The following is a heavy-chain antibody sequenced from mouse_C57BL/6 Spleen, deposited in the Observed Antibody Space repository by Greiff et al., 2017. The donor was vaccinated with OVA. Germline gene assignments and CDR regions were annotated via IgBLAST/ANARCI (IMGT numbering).Heavy chain of an antibody. CDR1: GYAFSSSW. Sequence: QVQLKESGPELVKPGASVKISCKASGYAFSSSWMNWVKQRPGKGLEWIGRIYPGDGDTNYNGKFKGKATLTADKSSSTAYMQLSSLTSEDSAVYFCARRENFLDYWGQGTTLTVSS. J-gene: IGHJ2*01. V-gene: IGHV1-82*01. CDR3: ARRENFLDY. CDR2: IYPGDGDT.